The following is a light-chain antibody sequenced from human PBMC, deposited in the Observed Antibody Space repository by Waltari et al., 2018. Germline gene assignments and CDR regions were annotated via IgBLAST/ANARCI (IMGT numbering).Light chain of an antibody. CDR3: QHYSSYLVT. CDR1: QSISGW. CDR2: DVS. J-gene: IGKJ4*01. V-gene: IGKV1-5*01. Sequence: DILMTQSPSTLSASVGDRVTITCRASQSISGWLAWYQQQPGKAPKILISDVSSWESGVPSRFSGSGSGTKFTLTISSLQPDDFATYYCQHYSSYLVTFGEGTKVEI.